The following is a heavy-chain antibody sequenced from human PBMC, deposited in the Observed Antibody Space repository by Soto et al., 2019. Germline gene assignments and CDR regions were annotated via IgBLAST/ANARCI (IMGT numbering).Heavy chain of an antibody. J-gene: IGHJ5*02. CDR1: GGSFSGYY. V-gene: IGHV4-34*01. CDR3: ARVNTRDRVVIPFDP. Sequence: SETLSLTCAVYGGSFSGYYWSWIRQPPGKGLEWIGEINHSGSTNYNPSLKSRVTISVDTSKNQFSLKLSSVTAADTAVYYCARVNTRDRVVIPFDPWGQGTLVTVSS. D-gene: IGHD3-22*01. CDR2: INHSGST.